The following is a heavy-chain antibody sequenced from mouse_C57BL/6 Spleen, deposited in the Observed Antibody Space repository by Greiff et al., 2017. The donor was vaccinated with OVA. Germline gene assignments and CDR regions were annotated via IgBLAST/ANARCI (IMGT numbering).Heavy chain of an antibody. CDR1: GYTFTSYW. J-gene: IGHJ2*01. CDR2: IHPNSGST. CDR3: ARGWRDVGYFDY. V-gene: IGHV1-64*01. Sequence: QVQLQQPGAELVKPGASVKLSCKASGYTFTSYWMHWVKQRPGQGLEWIGMIHPNSGSTNYNEKFKSKATLTVDKSSSTAYMQLSSLTSEDSAVYYCARGWRDVGYFDYWGQGTTLTVSS. D-gene: IGHD1-1*02.